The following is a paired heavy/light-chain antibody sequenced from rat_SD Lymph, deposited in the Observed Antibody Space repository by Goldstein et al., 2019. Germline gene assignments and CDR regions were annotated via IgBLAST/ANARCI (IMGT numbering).Light chain of an antibody. CDR3: QQNYDSPYT. CDR2: YAN. Sequence: DIQMTQSPASLSASLGETVTIECLASEDIYSNLAWYQQKPGKSPQLLIYYANSLNDGVPSRFSGSGSGTQYSLKINSLQSEDVSIYFCQQNYDSPYTFGAGTKLELK. J-gene: IGKJ2-3*01. CDR1: EDIYSN. V-gene: IGKV12S31*01.
Heavy chain of an antibody. V-gene: IGHV1-60*01. CDR1: GYTFTSYD. Sequence: QVQLQQSGAELTKPGSSVKISCKASGYTFTSYDISWIKQRPGQALEWIGAINPGSGGTGYNEKFKGKATLTVDKSSSTAFMQLSSLTPEDTAVYYCARSFGAPGWFAYWGQGTLVTVSS. CDR3: ARSFGAPGWFAY. J-gene: IGHJ3*01. D-gene: IGHD1-4*01. CDR2: INPGSGGT.